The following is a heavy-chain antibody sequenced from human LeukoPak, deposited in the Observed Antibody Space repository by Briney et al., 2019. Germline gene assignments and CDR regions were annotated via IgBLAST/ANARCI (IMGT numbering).Heavy chain of an antibody. CDR1: GFAFSSSW. CDR2: IKHDGNEK. CDR3: AKDGRTGPFDY. J-gene: IGHJ4*02. D-gene: IGHD1-14*01. V-gene: IGHV3-7*01. Sequence: GGSLRLSCAASGFAFSSSWMSWVRQAPGKGLEWVANIKHDGNEKYYEDSVKGRFTTSRDNSKNTLYLQMTSLRAADTALYYCAKDGRTGPFDYWGQGTLVTVSS.